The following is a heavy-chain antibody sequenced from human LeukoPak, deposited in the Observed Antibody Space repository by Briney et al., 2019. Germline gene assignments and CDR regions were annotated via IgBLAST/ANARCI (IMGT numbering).Heavy chain of an antibody. D-gene: IGHD2-2*01. CDR1: GGSISSYY. Sequence: SETLSLTCTVTGGSISSYYWSWIRQPPGKGLEWIGYIYDSGSTIYNPSLKSRVTLSVDTSKNQFSLKLSSVTAADTAVFYCATSTRSRGPAFDIWGQGTMVTVSS. V-gene: IGHV4-59*08. CDR2: IYDSGST. J-gene: IGHJ3*02. CDR3: ATSTRSRGPAFDI.